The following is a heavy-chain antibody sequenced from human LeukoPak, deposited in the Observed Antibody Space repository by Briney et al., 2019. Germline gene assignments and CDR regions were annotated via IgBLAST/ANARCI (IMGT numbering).Heavy chain of an antibody. D-gene: IGHD1-26*01. J-gene: IGHJ5*02. Sequence: PGRSLRLSCAASGFTFSSYAMSWVRQAPGKGMGWVSAISGSGGGTSYSDSVNGRLTISRDNSTNTLYLQMNSLRAEDTAIYFCAKDSVMCGADRSGNWFDPWGQGTLVTVSS. CDR1: GFTFSSYA. CDR2: ISGSGGGT. CDR3: AKDSVMCGADRSGNWFDP. V-gene: IGHV3-23*01.